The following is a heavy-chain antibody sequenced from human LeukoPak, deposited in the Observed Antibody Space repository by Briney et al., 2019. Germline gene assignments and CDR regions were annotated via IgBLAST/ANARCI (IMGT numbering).Heavy chain of an antibody. Sequence: SETLSLTCTVSGGSISSGNYYWSWIRQPAGKGLEWIGRVYASGSTDYNPSLNSRVTISVDTSNNQFSLKLSSVTAADTAVYYCARDRYTVTTQGLAYWGQGTLVTVSS. D-gene: IGHD4-17*01. V-gene: IGHV4-61*02. CDR2: VYASGST. CDR3: ARDRYTVTTQGLAY. CDR1: GGSISSGNYY. J-gene: IGHJ4*02.